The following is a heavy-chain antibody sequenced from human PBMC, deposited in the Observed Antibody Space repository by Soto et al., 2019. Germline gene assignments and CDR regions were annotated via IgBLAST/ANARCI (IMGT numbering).Heavy chain of an antibody. V-gene: IGHV1-18*01. CDR1: GYTFTTYG. D-gene: IGHD3-16*01. Sequence: QVQLVQSGAEVRKPGASVKVSCKASGYTFTTYGISWVRQAPGQGLERMGWISGYNGHTKYAQKFQARVTMTTDTSTSTVYMDLRSLRSDDTAVYYCAREGEMPYYYYGLDVWGQGTTVTVSS. CDR3: AREGEMPYYYYGLDV. CDR2: ISGYNGHT. J-gene: IGHJ6*02.